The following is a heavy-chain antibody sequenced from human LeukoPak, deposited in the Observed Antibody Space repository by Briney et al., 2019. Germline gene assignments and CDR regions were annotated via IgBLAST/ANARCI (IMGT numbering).Heavy chain of an antibody. CDR1: RFTFSSYA. J-gene: IGHJ4*02. V-gene: IGHV3-23*01. CDR2: ISGSGGST. D-gene: IGHD3-9*01. CDR3: AKDRKHYDILTGQGGFDY. Sequence: PGGSLRLSCAASRFTFSSYAMSWVRQAPGKGLEWVSAISGSGGSTYYADSVKGRFTISRDNSQNTLYLQMNSLRAEDTAVYYCAKDRKHYDILTGQGGFDYWGQGTLVTVSS.